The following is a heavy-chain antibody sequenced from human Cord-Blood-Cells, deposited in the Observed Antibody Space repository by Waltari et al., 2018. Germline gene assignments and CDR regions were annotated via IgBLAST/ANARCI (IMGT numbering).Heavy chain of an antibody. D-gene: IGHD6-13*01. Sequence: EVQLVESGGGLVKPGGSLRLSCAASGFTSSNAWMSWVRQAPGKGLEWVGRIKSKTDGGTTDYAAPVKGRFTISRDDSKNTLYLQMNSLKTEDTAVYYCTTERQQLVRDAFDIWGQGTMVTVSS. CDR3: TTERQQLVRDAFDI. J-gene: IGHJ3*02. CDR2: IKSKTDGGTT. V-gene: IGHV3-15*01. CDR1: GFTSSNAW.